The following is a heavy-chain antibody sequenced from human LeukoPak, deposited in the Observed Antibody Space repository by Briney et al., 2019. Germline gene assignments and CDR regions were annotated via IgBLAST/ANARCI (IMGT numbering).Heavy chain of an antibody. CDR1: AFTFSSYW. J-gene: IGHJ4*02. V-gene: IGHV3-7*01. CDR3: ARYRRLRYFDWFGY. D-gene: IGHD3-9*01. Sequence: GGSLRLSCAASAFTFSSYWMSWVRQAPGKGLEWVANIKQDGSEKYYVDSVKGRFTISRDNAKNSLYLQMNSLRAEDTAVYYCARYRRLRYFDWFGYWGQGTLVTVSS. CDR2: IKQDGSEK.